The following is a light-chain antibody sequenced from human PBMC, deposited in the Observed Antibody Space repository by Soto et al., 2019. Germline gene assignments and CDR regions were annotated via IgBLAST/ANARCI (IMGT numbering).Light chain of an antibody. CDR1: SSDIGGYTY. CDR2: DVS. V-gene: IGLV2-14*03. CDR3: SSYTSTSTLYV. Sequence: QSALTQPAPVSGPPGQSITISCTGTSSDIGGYTYVSWYQQYPGDVPKLIISDVSNRPSGISSRFSGSKSGNTASLTISGLQAEDEADYYCSSYTSTSTLYVFGTGTKVTVL. J-gene: IGLJ1*01.